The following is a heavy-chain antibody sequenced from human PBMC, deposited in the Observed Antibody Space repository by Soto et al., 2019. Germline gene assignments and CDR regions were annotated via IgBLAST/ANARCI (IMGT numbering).Heavy chain of an antibody. CDR3: AKGSAPYYYDSSGYPFDY. V-gene: IGHV3-23*01. D-gene: IGHD3-22*01. J-gene: IGHJ4*02. CDR1: GFTFSSYA. CDR2: ISGSGGST. Sequence: PGGSLRLSCAASGFTFSSYAMSWVRQAPGKGLEWVSAISGSGGSTYYADSVKGRFTISRDNSKNTLYLQMNSLRAEDTAVYYCAKGSAPYYYDSSGYPFDYWGQGTLVTVS.